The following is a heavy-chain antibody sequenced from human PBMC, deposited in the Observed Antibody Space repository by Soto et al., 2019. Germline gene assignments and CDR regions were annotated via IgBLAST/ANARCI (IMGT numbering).Heavy chain of an antibody. Sequence: QVQLVQSGAEVKEPGASVKVSCKASGYTFTSYGVSWVRQAPGQGLEWMAWISAYNGNTNYAQKFQGRVTMTTDTSADTAYMELRSLISADTAVYYCARDKGNSDWPGDYWGQGTLVTVSS. CDR1: GYTFTSYG. CDR2: ISAYNGNT. D-gene: IGHD6-19*01. CDR3: ARDKGNSDWPGDY. J-gene: IGHJ4*02. V-gene: IGHV1-18*01.